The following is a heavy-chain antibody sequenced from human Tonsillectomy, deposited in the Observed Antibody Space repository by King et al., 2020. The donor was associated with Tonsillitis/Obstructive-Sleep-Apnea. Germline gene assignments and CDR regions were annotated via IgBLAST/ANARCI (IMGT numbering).Heavy chain of an antibody. CDR2: IYLDDDK. CDR3: AHSLHYTLGL. V-gene: IGHV2-5*02. CDR1: GFSLNTSGVG. Sequence: TLKESGPTLVKPTQTLTLTCTFSGFSLNTSGVGVGWIRQPPRKALEWVTLIYLDDDKRYSPSLKSRLTITKGTSKNQVVLTMTNMDPVDTATYYCAHSLHYTLGLWGQGTLVTVSS. D-gene: IGHD2-2*02. J-gene: IGHJ4*02.